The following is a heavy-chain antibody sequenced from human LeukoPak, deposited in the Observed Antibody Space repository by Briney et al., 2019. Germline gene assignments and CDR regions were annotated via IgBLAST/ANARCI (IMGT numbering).Heavy chain of an antibody. V-gene: IGHV1-2*02. J-gene: IGHJ3*02. CDR1: GFTFSSYG. D-gene: IGHD5-18*01. CDR3: ARDRGLRIQPWRDAFDI. Sequence: GGSLRLSCAASGFTFSSYGMHWVRQAPGKGLEWMGWTNPNSGGTNYAQKFQGRVTMTRDTSISTAYMELSRLRSDDTAVYYCARDRGLRIQPWRDAFDIWGQGTMVTVSS. CDR2: TNPNSGGT.